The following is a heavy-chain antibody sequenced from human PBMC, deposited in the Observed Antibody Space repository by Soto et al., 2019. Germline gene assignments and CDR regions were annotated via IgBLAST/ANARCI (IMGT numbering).Heavy chain of an antibody. Sequence: GGSLRLSCAASGFTFSSYAMSWVRQAPGKGLEWVSAISGSGGSTYYADSVKGRFTISRDNSKNTLYPQMNSLRAEDTAVYYCAKDLGYDSSGYPYYFDYWGQGTLVTVSS. CDR2: ISGSGGST. CDR3: AKDLGYDSSGYPYYFDY. J-gene: IGHJ4*02. CDR1: GFTFSSYA. D-gene: IGHD3-22*01. V-gene: IGHV3-23*01.